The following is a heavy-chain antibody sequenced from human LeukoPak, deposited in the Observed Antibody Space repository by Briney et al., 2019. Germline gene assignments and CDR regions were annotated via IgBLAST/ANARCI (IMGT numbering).Heavy chain of an antibody. CDR2: ISTNSHYI. CDR1: GFTFISYS. J-gene: IGHJ4*02. V-gene: IGHV3-21*01. Sequence: GGSLRLSCAASGFTFISYSINWVRQAPGKGLEWVSSISTNSHYIYYADSVKGRFTISRDNAKNSLYLQMHSLRADDTAVYYCARGYYFDYWGQGTLVTVSS. CDR3: ARGYYFDY.